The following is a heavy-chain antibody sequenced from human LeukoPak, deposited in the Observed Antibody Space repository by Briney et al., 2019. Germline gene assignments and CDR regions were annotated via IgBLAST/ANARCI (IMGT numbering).Heavy chain of an antibody. J-gene: IGHJ3*02. Sequence: PSQTLSLTCTVSGGSISSGGYYWSWIRQHPGKGLEWIGYIYYSGSTYYNPSLKSRVTISVDTSKNQFSLKLSSVTAAGTAVYYCARYTMVRGKGAFDIWGQGTMVTVSS. D-gene: IGHD3-10*01. CDR1: GGSISSGGYY. V-gene: IGHV4-31*03. CDR2: IYYSGST. CDR3: ARYTMVRGKGAFDI.